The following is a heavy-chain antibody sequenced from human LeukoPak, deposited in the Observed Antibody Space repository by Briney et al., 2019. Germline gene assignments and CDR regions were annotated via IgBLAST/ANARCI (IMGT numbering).Heavy chain of an antibody. V-gene: IGHV3-48*03. Sequence: TGGSLRLSCAASGFTFSSYEMNWVRQAPGKGLEWVSYISSSGSTIYYADSVKGRFTISRDNAKNSLYLQMNSLRSDDTAVYYCARAGYGYYPNSYFDYWGQGTLVTVSS. D-gene: IGHD3-22*01. CDR1: GFTFSSYE. CDR2: ISSSGSTI. CDR3: ARAGYGYYPNSYFDY. J-gene: IGHJ4*02.